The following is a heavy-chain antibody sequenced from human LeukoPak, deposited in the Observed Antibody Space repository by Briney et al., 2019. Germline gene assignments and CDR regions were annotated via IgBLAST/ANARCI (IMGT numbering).Heavy chain of an antibody. Sequence: ASVKVSCKASGYTFTSYGTSWVRQAPGQGLEWMGWISAYNGNTNYAQKLQGRVTMTTDTSTSTAYMELRSLRSDDTAVYYCARASVVTPYYYYMDVWAKGPRSPSP. D-gene: IGHD4-23*01. CDR1: GYTFTSYG. J-gene: IGHJ6*03. CDR2: ISAYNGNT. V-gene: IGHV1-18*01. CDR3: ARASVVTPYYYYMDV.